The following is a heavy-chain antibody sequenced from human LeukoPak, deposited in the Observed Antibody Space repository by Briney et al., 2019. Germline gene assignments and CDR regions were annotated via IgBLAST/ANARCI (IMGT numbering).Heavy chain of an antibody. CDR2: FDPEDGET. CDR3: ATSRARFLEWLLYPFDY. Sequence: ASVKVSCKVSGYTLTELSMHWVRQAPGEGLEWMGGFDPEDGETIYAQKFQGRVTMTEDTSTDTAYMELSSLRSEDTAVYYCATSRARFLEWLLYPFDYWGQGTLVTVSS. V-gene: IGHV1-24*01. D-gene: IGHD3-3*01. CDR1: GYTLTELS. J-gene: IGHJ4*02.